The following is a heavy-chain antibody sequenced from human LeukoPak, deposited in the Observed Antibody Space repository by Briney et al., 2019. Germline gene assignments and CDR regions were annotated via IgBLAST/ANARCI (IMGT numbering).Heavy chain of an antibody. D-gene: IGHD1-14*01. Sequence: SVKLCSTASGGTFSNYAINWVRQAPGQGLEWMGGIIPIFGTTDYAQKFEGRVTITADESTSTAYMELSSLRSEDTAVYYCASRPTGGTDFWGQGTLVTVSS. V-gene: IGHV1-69*13. J-gene: IGHJ4*02. CDR1: GGTFSNYA. CDR3: ASRPTGGTDF. CDR2: IIPIFGTT.